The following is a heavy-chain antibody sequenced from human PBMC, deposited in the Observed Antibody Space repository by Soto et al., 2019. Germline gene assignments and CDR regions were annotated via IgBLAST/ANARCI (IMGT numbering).Heavy chain of an antibody. CDR3: ARGNTWLDX. CDR2: IYHTGNT. Sequence: SETLSVTCAVSGYSINSVYFWGWIRQPPGTGLEWIWSIYHTGNTYHNPSLKSRVTISVDTYKNQFSLRMSSVTAADTAVYYCARGNTWLDXWGQGTLVPVSX. J-gene: IGHJ5*02. V-gene: IGHV4-38-2*01. CDR1: GYSINSVYF.